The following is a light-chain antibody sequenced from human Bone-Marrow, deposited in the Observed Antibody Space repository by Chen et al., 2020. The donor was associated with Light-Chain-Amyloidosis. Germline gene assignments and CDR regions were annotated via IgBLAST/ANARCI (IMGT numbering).Light chain of an antibody. Sequence: EIAMTQSPATLSASPGERATLSCTASQSVSNNLAWYQQKPGQAPRLLIYGASTRATGIPASFSGSGSGTEFTLSISSLQSEDFAVYYCQQYNDWPLFGPGTKVDI. V-gene: IGKV3-15*01. CDR3: QQYNDWPL. CDR1: QSVSNN. CDR2: GAS. J-gene: IGKJ3*01.